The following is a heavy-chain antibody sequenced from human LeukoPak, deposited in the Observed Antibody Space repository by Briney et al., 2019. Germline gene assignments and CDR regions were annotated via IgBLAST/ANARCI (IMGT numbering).Heavy chain of an antibody. D-gene: IGHD3-10*02. CDR1: GFTFSRYG. J-gene: IGHJ6*04. V-gene: IGHV3-30*18. CDR2: ITYDGTDK. CDR3: AELGITMIGGV. Sequence: WGSLRLSCAASGFTFSRYGMQWVRQAPGKGLEWVAIITYDGTDKNYADSVKGRFTISRDNAKNSLYLQMNSLRAEDTAVYYCAELGITMIGGVWGKGTTVTISS.